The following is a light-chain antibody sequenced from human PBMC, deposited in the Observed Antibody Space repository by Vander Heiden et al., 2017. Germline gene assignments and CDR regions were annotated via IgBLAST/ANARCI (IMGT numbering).Light chain of an antibody. J-gene: IGKJ3*01. CDR1: QSISSY. CDR2: AAS. CDR3: QQSYSTPFT. Sequence: DIQMTQSPSSLSASVGDRVTITCRASQSISSYLNWYQQKPGKAPKLLIYAASSLQSGVPSRCSGSGSGTDFTLTTSSLQPEDFATYYCQQSYSTPFTFGPGTKVDIK. V-gene: IGKV1-39*01.